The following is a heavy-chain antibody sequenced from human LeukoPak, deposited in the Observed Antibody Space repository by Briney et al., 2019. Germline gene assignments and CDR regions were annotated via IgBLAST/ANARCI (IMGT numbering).Heavy chain of an antibody. J-gene: IGHJ4*02. V-gene: IGHV4-59*01. CDR1: GGSISSYY. CDR3: ARAPYGSGSYYDY. Sequence: PSEALSLTCTVSGGSISSYYWSWIRQPPGKGLEWIGYIYYSGSTNYDPSLKSRVATSVDTSKNQFSLKLSSVTAADTAVYYCARAPYGSGSYYDYWGQGTLVTVSS. D-gene: IGHD3-10*01. CDR2: IYYSGST.